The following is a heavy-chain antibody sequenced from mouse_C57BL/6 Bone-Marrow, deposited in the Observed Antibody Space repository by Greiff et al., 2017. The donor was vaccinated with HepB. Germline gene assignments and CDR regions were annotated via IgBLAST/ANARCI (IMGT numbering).Heavy chain of an antibody. J-gene: IGHJ2*01. CDR2: IDPSDSYT. CDR3: ATLQLGLDY. D-gene: IGHD4-1*02. Sequence: QVQLQQPGAELVMPGASVKLSCKASGYTFTSYWMHWVKQRPGQGLEWIGEIDPSDSYTNYNQKFKGKSTLTVDKSSSTAYMQLSSLTSEDAAVYYCATLQLGLDYWGQGTTLTVSS. V-gene: IGHV1-69*01. CDR1: GYTFTSYW.